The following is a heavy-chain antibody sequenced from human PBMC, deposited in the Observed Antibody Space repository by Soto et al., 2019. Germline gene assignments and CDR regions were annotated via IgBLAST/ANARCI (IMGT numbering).Heavy chain of an antibody. D-gene: IGHD2-15*01. CDR3: ARGMIPVVRRYFDY. CDR2: IHYSGST. J-gene: IGHJ4*02. CDR1: GGSVSSGGYY. Sequence: SSETLSLTCNVSGGSVSSGGYYWNWIRQPPGKGLEWIGHIHYSGSTNYNPSLKSRVTISVDTSKNQFSLKLNSVTAADTAIYYCARGMIPVVRRYFDYWGQGTLVTVSS. V-gene: IGHV4-61*08.